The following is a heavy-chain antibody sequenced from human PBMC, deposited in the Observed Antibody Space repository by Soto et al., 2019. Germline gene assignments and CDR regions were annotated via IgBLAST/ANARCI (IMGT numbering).Heavy chain of an antibody. CDR2: ISSSSSYI. Sequence: GGSLRLSCAASGFTFSSYSMNWVRQAPGKGLEWVSSISSSSSYIYYADSVKGRFTISRDNAKNSLYLQMNSLRAEDTAVYYCARDRSGRNGFEVDIVVVQAADDAFDIWGQGTMVTVSS. CDR3: ARDRSGRNGFEVDIVVVQAADDAFDI. J-gene: IGHJ3*02. D-gene: IGHD2-2*03. V-gene: IGHV3-21*01. CDR1: GFTFSSYS.